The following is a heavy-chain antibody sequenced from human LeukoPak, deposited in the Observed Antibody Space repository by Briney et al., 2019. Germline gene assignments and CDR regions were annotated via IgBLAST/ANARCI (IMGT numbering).Heavy chain of an antibody. CDR3: ARGLSGYFDWSPYYYYYMDV. D-gene: IGHD3-9*01. CDR2: ISYSGSN. V-gene: IGHV4-59*12. Sequence: SETLSLTCTVSGGSISSYYWSWMRQPPGKGLEWIGYISYSGSNNYNPSLKSRVTMSVDTSKNQFSLKLSSVTAADTAVYYCARGLSGYFDWSPYYYYYMDVWGKGTTVTISS. J-gene: IGHJ6*03. CDR1: GGSISSYY.